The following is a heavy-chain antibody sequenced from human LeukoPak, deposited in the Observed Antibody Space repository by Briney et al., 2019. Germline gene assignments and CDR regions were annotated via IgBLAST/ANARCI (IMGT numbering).Heavy chain of an antibody. D-gene: IGHD3-10*01. CDR1: GGSISSRSYY. J-gene: IGHJ4*02. Sequence: SSETLSLTCTVSGGSISSRSYYWGWVRQPPGKGLEWIGSIHYTGTTYYNPSLKSRVTISVDTSKNQFSLKLTSVTAADTAVYYCARGGSLIWFGEFYYWGQGTLVTVSS. CDR2: IHYTGTT. V-gene: IGHV4-39*07. CDR3: ARGGSLIWFGEFYY.